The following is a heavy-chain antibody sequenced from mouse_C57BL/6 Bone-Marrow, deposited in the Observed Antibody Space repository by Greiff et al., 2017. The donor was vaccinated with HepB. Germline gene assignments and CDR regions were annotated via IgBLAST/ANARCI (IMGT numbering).Heavy chain of an antibody. D-gene: IGHD3-2*02. V-gene: IGHV1-81*01. J-gene: IGHJ3*01. CDR3: AKQLRLRAY. CDR1: GYTFTSYG. CDR2: IYPRSGNT. Sequence: VQLQQSGAELARPGASVKLSCKASGYTFTSYGISWVKQRTGQGLEWIGEIYPRSGNTYYNEKFKGKATLTADKSSSTAYMELRSLTSEDSAVYFCAKQLRLRAYWGQGTLVTVSA.